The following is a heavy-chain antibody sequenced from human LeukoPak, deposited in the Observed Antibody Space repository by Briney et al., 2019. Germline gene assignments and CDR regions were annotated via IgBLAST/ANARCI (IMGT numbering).Heavy chain of an antibody. CDR2: ISAYNGNT. CDR3: ARDRWIQLWLDRAFDI. J-gene: IGHJ3*02. D-gene: IGHD5-18*01. Sequence: ASVKVSCKASGGTFSSYAISWVRQAPGQGLEWMGWISAYNGNTNYAQKFQGRVTMTTDTSTSTAYMELRSLRSDDTAVYYCARDRWIQLWLDRAFDIWGQGTMVTVSS. CDR1: GGTFSSYA. V-gene: IGHV1-18*01.